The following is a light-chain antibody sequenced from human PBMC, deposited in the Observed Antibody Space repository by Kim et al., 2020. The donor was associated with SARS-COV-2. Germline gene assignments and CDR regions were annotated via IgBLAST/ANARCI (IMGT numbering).Light chain of an antibody. CDR3: NSYSVTSRL. V-gene: IGLV2-14*03. Sequence: QSALTQPASVSGSPGQSITISCTATSSDFDDYTYVSWYQQHPGKVPKLIIYDVTNRPSGVSNRFSASKSGNTASLTISGLQVEDEADYYCNSYSVTSRLFGGGTQLTVL. J-gene: IGLJ3*02. CDR2: DVT. CDR1: SSDFDDYTY.